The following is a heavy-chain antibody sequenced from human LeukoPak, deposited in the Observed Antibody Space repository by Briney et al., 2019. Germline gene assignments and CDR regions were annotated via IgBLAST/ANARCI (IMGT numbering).Heavy chain of an antibody. Sequence: PSETLSLTCAVSGGSISSSNWWSWVRQPPGKGLEWIGEIYHSGSTNYNPSLKSRVTISVDKSKNQFSLKLSSVTAADTAVYYCARQAYCSSTSCYGFDYWGQGILVTVSS. J-gene: IGHJ4*02. CDR2: IYHSGST. CDR1: GGSISSSNW. CDR3: ARQAYCSSTSCYGFDY. V-gene: IGHV4-4*02. D-gene: IGHD2-2*01.